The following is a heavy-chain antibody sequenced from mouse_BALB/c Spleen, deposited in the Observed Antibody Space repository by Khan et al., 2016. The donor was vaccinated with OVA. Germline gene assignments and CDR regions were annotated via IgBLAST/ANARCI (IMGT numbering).Heavy chain of an antibody. D-gene: IGHD1-1*01. CDR2: IRSGGSYT. CDR1: GFPFSNYG. V-gene: IGHV5-9-3*01. Sequence: EVELVESGGGLVKPGGSLNFSCAASGFPFSNYGMSWVRQTPEKRLEWVATIRSGGSYTYYPTSVQGRFTISRDHANNTLYLKMSSLSSEDTAMYYCARTPGYYGSNYFDYWGQGTTLTVSS. J-gene: IGHJ2*01. CDR3: ARTPGYYGSNYFDY.